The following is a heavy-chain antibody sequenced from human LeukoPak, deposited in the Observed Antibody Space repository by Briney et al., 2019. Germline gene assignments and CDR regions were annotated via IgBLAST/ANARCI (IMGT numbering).Heavy chain of an antibody. CDR1: GFTFSSYW. CDR2: IKQDGSEK. D-gene: IGHD6-6*01. V-gene: IGHV3-7*01. Sequence: GGSLRLSCAASGFTFSSYWMSWVRQAPGKGLEWVANIKQDGSEKYYVDSVKGRFTISRDNAKNSLYLQMNSLREEDTAVYYCARDVRAYSTSSSAFDIWGQGTMVTVSS. J-gene: IGHJ3*02. CDR3: ARDVRAYSTSSSAFDI.